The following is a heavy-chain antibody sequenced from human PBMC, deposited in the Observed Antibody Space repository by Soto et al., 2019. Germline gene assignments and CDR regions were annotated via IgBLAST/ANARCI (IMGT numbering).Heavy chain of an antibody. CDR1: GGSFSGYY. CDR3: ARDTWIQLWLGRDYYYGMDV. D-gene: IGHD5-18*01. V-gene: IGHV4-34*01. CDR2: INHSGST. Sequence: SETLSLTCAVYGGSFSGYYWSWIRQPPGKGLEWIGEINHSGSTNYNPSLKSRVTISVDTSKNQFSLKLSSVTAADTAVYYCARDTWIQLWLGRDYYYGMDVWGQGTTVTVSS. J-gene: IGHJ6*02.